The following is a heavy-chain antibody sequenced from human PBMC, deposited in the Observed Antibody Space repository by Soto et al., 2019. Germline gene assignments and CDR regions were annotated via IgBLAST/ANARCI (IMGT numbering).Heavy chain of an antibody. D-gene: IGHD2-15*01. V-gene: IGHV3-23*01. J-gene: IGHJ3*02. CDR2: ISGSGGST. CDR1: GFTFSSYA. CDR3: AKDSPIVVVVAATDAFDI. Sequence: GGSLRLSCAASGFTFSSYAMSWVRQALGKGLEWVSAISGSGGSTYYADSVKGRFTISRDNSKNTLYLQMNSLRAEDTAVYYCAKDSPIVVVVAATDAFDIWGQGTMVTVSS.